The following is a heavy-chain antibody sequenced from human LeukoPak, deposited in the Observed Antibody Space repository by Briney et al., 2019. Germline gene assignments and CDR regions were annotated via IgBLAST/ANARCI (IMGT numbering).Heavy chain of an antibody. J-gene: IGHJ6*03. CDR2: IYYSGST. V-gene: IGHV4-59*01. Sequence: PSETLSLTCTVSGGSISSYYWSWIRQPPGKGLEWIGYIYYSGSTNYNPSLKSRVTISVDTSKNQFSLKLSSVTAADTAVYYCARGRGVSSIAARPGYYYMDVWGKETTVTVSS. CDR1: GGSISSYY. CDR3: ARGRGVSSIAARPGYYYMDV. D-gene: IGHD6-6*01.